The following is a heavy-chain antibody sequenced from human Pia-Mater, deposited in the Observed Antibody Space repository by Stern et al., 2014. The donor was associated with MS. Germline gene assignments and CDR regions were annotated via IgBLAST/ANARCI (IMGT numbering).Heavy chain of an antibody. D-gene: IGHD4-11*01. J-gene: IGHJ4*02. CDR1: GYTFTGHY. CDR3: ARQYSSYPDY. Sequence: QVQLVQSGAEVRKPGASVKVSCKASGYTFTGHYVHWVRQAPGQGLEWMGRIGPTSGATNFAQKFQGRGTLTRDTSISTAYMELSSLTSDDTAVYYCARQYSSYPDYWGQGTLVTVSS. CDR2: IGPTSGAT. V-gene: IGHV1-2*06.